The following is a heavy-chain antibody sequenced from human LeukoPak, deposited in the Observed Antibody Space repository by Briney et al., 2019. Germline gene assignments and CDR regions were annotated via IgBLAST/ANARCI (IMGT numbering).Heavy chain of an antibody. Sequence: LQTLSLTCTVSGGSISSGDYYWSWIRQPPGKGLEWIGYIYYSGSTYYNPSFKSRVTISVDTSKNQFSLKLSSVTAADTAVYYCARAAFTYGGNSPFDYWGQGTLVTVSS. V-gene: IGHV4-30-4*08. CDR3: ARAAFTYGGNSPFDY. J-gene: IGHJ4*02. D-gene: IGHD4-23*01. CDR2: IYYSGST. CDR1: GGSISSGDYY.